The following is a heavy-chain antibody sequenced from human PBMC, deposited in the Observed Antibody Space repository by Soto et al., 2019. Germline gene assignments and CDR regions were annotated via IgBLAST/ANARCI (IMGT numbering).Heavy chain of an antibody. CDR1: GFTFTSYA. CDR3: ARELHSGWPLGY. D-gene: IGHD6-19*01. Sequence: ASVKVSCKASGFTFTSYAMHWVRQAPGQRLEWMGWINAGNGNTKYSQKFQGRVTITRDTSASTAYMELNSLRAEDTAVYYCARELHSGWPLGYWGQGTLVTVSS. J-gene: IGHJ4*02. CDR2: INAGNGNT. V-gene: IGHV1-3*01.